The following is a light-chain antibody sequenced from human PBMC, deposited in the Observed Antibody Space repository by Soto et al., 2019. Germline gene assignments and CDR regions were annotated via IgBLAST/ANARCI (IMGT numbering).Light chain of an antibody. CDR2: SNN. CDR3: AAWDVSLNGPNYV. CDR1: SSNIGSNT. Sequence: QLVLTQPPSASGTPGQRVTISCSGSSSNIGSNTVNWYQQLPGTAPKLLIYSNNQRPSGVPDRFSSSKSGTSASLAISGLQSEDEADYYCAAWDVSLNGPNYVFGTGTKVTVL. V-gene: IGLV1-44*01. J-gene: IGLJ1*01.